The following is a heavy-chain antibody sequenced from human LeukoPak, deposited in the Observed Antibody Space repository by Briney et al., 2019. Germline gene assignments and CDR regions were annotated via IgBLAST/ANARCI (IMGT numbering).Heavy chain of an antibody. Sequence: SETLSLTCTVSGGSINNYFWSWIRQPAGKGLEWIGRIYVSGSTDYNPPLKSRVTISVDTSKNQFSLNLSSVTAADTAVYYCARGVARSSKFHFSYYFDYWGQGTLVTVSS. CDR1: GGSINNYF. CDR2: IYVSGST. CDR3: ARGVARSSKFHFSYYFDY. J-gene: IGHJ4*02. D-gene: IGHD6-6*01. V-gene: IGHV4-4*07.